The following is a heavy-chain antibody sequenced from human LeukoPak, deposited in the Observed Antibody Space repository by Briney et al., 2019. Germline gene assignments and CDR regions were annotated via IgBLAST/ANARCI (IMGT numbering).Heavy chain of an antibody. CDR1: GFTFSSYG. V-gene: IGHV3-30*18. J-gene: IGHJ3*02. CDR2: ISYDGSNK. CDR3: AKEYYYDSSGYETGDDAFDI. Sequence: GGSLRLSCAASGFTFSSYGMHGVRQAPGRGLEWVAVISYDGSNKYYADSVKGRFTISRDNSKNTLYLQMNSLRAEDTAVYYCAKEYYYDSSGYETGDDAFDIWGQGTMVTVSS. D-gene: IGHD3-22*01.